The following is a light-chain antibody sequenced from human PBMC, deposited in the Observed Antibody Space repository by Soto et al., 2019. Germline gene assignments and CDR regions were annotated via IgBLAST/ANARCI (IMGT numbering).Light chain of an antibody. J-gene: IGKJ2*01. V-gene: IGKV4-1*01. Sequence: DIVMTQSPDSLAVSLGERATINCKSSQSVLYSPNNRNCLAWFQQKPGQPPKLLIYWASTRESGVPDRFSGSGSGTDFTLTISSLQAEDVAVYYCQQFYSTPHPFGQGTKLEIK. CDR1: QSVLYSPNNRNC. CDR3: QQFYSTPHP. CDR2: WAS.